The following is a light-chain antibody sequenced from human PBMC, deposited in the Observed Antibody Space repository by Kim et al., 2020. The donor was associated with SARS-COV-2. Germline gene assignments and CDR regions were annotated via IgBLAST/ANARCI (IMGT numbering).Light chain of an antibody. CDR2: DVS. V-gene: IGLV2-11*01. CDR1: SSDVGANNH. Sequence: QSALTQPRSVSGSPGQSVSISCTGTSSDVGANNHVSWYQQHPGKAPKLMIYDVSERPSGVPDRFSGSKSGNTASLTISGLQAEDEADYYCCSDADSSTSYGFGTGTKVTVL. CDR3: CSDADSSTSYG. J-gene: IGLJ1*01.